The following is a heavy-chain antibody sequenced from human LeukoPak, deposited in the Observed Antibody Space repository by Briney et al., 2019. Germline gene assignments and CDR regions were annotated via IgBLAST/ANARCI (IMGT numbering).Heavy chain of an antibody. CDR2: ISAYSGNT. J-gene: IGHJ4*02. D-gene: IGHD3-22*01. CDR1: GYTFTSYG. CDR3: ARDRVRYYYDSSGYYFLDY. Sequence: ASVKVSCKASGYTFTSYGISWVRQAPGQGLEWMGWISAYSGNTNYAQKPQGRVTMTTDTSTSTAYMELRSLRSDDTAVYYCARDRVRYYYDSSGYYFLDYWGQGTLVTVSS. V-gene: IGHV1-18*01.